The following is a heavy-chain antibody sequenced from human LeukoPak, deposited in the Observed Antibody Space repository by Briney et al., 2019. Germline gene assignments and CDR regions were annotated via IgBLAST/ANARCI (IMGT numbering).Heavy chain of an antibody. CDR1: GYTFTSYY. Sequence: ASVKVSCKASGYTFTSYYMHWARQAPGQGLEWMGIINPSGGSTSYAQKFQGRVTMTRDTSTSTVYMELSSLRSEDTAVYYCASGGYRLWDWFDPWGQGTLVTVSS. D-gene: IGHD5-18*01. J-gene: IGHJ5*02. V-gene: IGHV1-46*01. CDR3: ASGGYRLWDWFDP. CDR2: INPSGGST.